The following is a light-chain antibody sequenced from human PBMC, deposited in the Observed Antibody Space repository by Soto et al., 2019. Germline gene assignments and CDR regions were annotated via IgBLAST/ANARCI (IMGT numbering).Light chain of an antibody. J-gene: IGLJ7*01. CDR2: VGTGGIVG. V-gene: IGLV9-49*01. CDR1: SGYSNYK. Sequence: QAVLTQPPSASASLGASVTLTCTLSSGYSNYKVDWYQQRPGKGPRFVMRVGTGGIVGSKGYGIPDRFSVLGSGLNRYLTIKNIQEEDESDYHCGADHGSGSNFASAVFGGGTQLTVL. CDR3: GADHGSGSNFASAV.